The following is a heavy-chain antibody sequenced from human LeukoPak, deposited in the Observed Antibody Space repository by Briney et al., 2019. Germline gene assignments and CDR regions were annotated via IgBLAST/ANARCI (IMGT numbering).Heavy chain of an antibody. CDR3: ARHLKGVMTCFDY. V-gene: IGHV4-31*03. J-gene: IGHJ4*02. CDR1: GGSISSGDFY. Sequence: PSQTLSLTCTVSGGSISSGDFYWSWIRQHPGKGLEWIGYIYYSGTTYYSPSLKSRVTISLDTTKNQFSLKLNSVTAADTAIYYCARHLKGVMTCFDYWGQGALVTVSS. D-gene: IGHD2-21*02. CDR2: IYYSGTT.